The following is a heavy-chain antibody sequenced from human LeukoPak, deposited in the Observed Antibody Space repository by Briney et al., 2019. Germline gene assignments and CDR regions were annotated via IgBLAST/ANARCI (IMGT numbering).Heavy chain of an antibody. CDR1: GFTFSSYW. CDR3: ASCSGGSCYASH. Sequence: GESLKISCAASGFTFSSYWMSWVRQAPGKGLEWVANIKQDGSEKYYVDSVKGRFTISRDNAKNSLYLQMNSLRAEDTAVYYCASCSGGSCYASHWGQGTLVTVSS. D-gene: IGHD2-15*01. V-gene: IGHV3-7*05. J-gene: IGHJ4*02. CDR2: IKQDGSEK.